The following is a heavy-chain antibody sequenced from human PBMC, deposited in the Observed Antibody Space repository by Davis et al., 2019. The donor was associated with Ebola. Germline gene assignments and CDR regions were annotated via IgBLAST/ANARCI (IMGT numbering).Heavy chain of an antibody. CDR3: AKDTSGYGMDV. D-gene: IGHD3-10*01. CDR2: ISWNSGSI. J-gene: IGHJ6*02. Sequence: PGGSLRLSCAASGFTFSSYWMSWVRQAPGKGLEWVSGISWNSGSIGYADSVKGRFTISRDNAKNSLYLQMNSLRAEDTALYYCAKDTSGYGMDVWGQGTTVTVSS. CDR1: GFTFSSYW. V-gene: IGHV3-9*01.